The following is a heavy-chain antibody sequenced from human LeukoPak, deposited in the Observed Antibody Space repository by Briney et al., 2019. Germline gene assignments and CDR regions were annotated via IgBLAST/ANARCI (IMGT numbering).Heavy chain of an antibody. CDR3: AKGAGGGYSYGLEY. V-gene: IGHV3-23*01. CDR1: GFSFSRNA. CDR2: VIDSGKDR. D-gene: IGHD5-18*01. Sequence: GGSLRLSCAASGFSFSRNAMPWVRQAPGMGLEWVSSVIDSGKDRYYAGSVKGRFTISRDNSKNTLYLQMNSLRAEETAVYYCAKGAGGGYSYGLEYWGQGTLVTVSS. J-gene: IGHJ4*02.